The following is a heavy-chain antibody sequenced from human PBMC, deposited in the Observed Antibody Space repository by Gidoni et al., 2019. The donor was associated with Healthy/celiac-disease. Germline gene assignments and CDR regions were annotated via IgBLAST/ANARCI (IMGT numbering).Heavy chain of an antibody. Sequence: QVQLVESGGGLDKPGGSLRLSCPAPGFPFSDYYMSWIRQAPGKGLEWVSYISSSVSTIYYADSVKGRFTISRDNAKNSLYLQMNSLRAEDTAVYYCARSADTAMVPNFDYWGQGTLVTVSS. CDR2: ISSSVSTI. CDR1: GFPFSDYY. CDR3: ARSADTAMVPNFDY. V-gene: IGHV3-11*01. D-gene: IGHD5-18*01. J-gene: IGHJ4*02.